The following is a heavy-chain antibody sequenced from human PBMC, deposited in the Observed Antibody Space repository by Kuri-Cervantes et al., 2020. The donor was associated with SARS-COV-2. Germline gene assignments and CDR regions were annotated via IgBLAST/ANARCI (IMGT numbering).Heavy chain of an antibody. V-gene: IGHV3-53*01. D-gene: IGHD1-26*01. Sequence: GESLKISCAASGFTFSDYYMSWIRQAPGKGLEWVSVIYSSGSTNYADSVKGRFTISRDNFKNTLYLQMSSLRAEDTAVYYCARAFLRGGSDYWGQGTLVTVSS. CDR2: IYSSGST. J-gene: IGHJ4*02. CDR1: GFTFSDYY. CDR3: ARAFLRGGSDY.